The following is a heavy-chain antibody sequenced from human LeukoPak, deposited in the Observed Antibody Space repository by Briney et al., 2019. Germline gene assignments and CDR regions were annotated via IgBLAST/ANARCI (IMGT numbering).Heavy chain of an antibody. CDR3: AKRGVVIRVILVGFHKEAYYFDS. D-gene: IGHD3-22*01. Sequence: GGSLRLSCAASGFTFRNFWMSWGRQAPGKGLEWVAGISGSGGGTVYADSVKGRFTISRDNPKNPLYLQMNSLRAEDTAVYFCAKRGVVIRVILVGFHKEAYYFDSRGQGALVTVSS. J-gene: IGHJ4*02. CDR1: GFTFRNFW. V-gene: IGHV3-23*01. CDR2: ISGSGGGT.